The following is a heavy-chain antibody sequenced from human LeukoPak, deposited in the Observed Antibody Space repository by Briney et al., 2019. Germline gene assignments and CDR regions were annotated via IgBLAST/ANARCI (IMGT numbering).Heavy chain of an antibody. V-gene: IGHV3-23*01. CDR2: ISGSGGST. J-gene: IGHJ6*02. Sequence: GGSLRLSCAASGFTFSSYAMSWVRQAPGKGLEWVSAISGSGGSTYYADSVKGRFTISRDNSKNTLYLQMNSLRAEDTAVYYCAREGGPRLGYGMDVWGQGTTVTVSS. D-gene: IGHD7-27*01. CDR3: AREGGPRLGYGMDV. CDR1: GFTFSSYA.